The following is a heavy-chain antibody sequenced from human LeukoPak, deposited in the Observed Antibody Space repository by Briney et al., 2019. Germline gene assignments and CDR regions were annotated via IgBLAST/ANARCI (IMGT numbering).Heavy chain of an antibody. CDR3: AVGLYDFAWGSHPGAFDV. Sequence: PGGSLRLSCAASAFTFSSYAMSWVRQAPGKGLEWVAGISDRGDSTYYADSVKGRFTISRDNSKSTVYLQMNSLTGEDTAVYYCAVGLYDFAWGSHPGAFDVWGQGTMVTVSS. CDR1: AFTFSSYA. J-gene: IGHJ3*01. CDR2: ISDRGDST. D-gene: IGHD3-16*01. V-gene: IGHV3-23*01.